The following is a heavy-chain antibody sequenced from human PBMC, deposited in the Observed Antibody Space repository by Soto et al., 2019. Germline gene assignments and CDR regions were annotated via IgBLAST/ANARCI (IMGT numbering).Heavy chain of an antibody. V-gene: IGHV4-4*02. CDR3: ARAGSHNWFDP. J-gene: IGHJ5*02. CDR2: IYHSGST. Sequence: SETLSLTCSVSGGSINSDNWWSWVRQPPGKGLEWIGEIYHSGSTNYNPSLKSRVTISLDKSKNQFSLKLSSVTAADTAVYYCARAGSHNWFDPWGQGTLVTVSS. D-gene: IGHD1-26*01. CDR1: GGSINSDNW.